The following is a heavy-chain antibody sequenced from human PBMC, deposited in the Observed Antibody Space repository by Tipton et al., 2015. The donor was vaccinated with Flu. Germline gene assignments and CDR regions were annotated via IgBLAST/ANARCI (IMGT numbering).Heavy chain of an antibody. J-gene: IGHJ4*02. CDR3: ATLVNDYVWGSYRPTWLDY. Sequence: TLSLTCTVSGGSISSYYWSWIRQPPGKGLEWIGYIYYSGSTNYNPSLKSRVTISVDTSKNQFSLKLSSVTAADTAVYYCATLVNDYVWGSYRPTWLDYWGQGTLVTVSS. V-gene: IGHV4-59*01. CDR1: GGSISSYY. D-gene: IGHD3-16*02. CDR2: IYYSGST.